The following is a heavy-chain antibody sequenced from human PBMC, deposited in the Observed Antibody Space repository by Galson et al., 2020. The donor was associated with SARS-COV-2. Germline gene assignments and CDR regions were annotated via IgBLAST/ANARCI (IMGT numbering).Heavy chain of an antibody. CDR1: GGSISSSNYY. J-gene: IGHJ4*02. Sequence: SETLSLTCTVSGGSISSSNYYWGWVRQPPGEGLEWIGSIYYTESNYYNPSLTSRVTMSVDTSRNQFSLKLISVTAADTAVYYCARQILTGYYSFYYFDFWGQGTLVTVSS. V-gene: IGHV4-39*01. CDR3: ARQILTGYYSFYYFDF. CDR2: IYYTESN. D-gene: IGHD3-9*01.